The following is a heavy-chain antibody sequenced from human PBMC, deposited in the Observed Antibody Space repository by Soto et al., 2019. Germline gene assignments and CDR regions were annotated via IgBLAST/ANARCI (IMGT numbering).Heavy chain of an antibody. J-gene: IGHJ6*02. V-gene: IGHV4-31*03. D-gene: IGHD5-18*01. Sequence: QVQLQESGPGLVKPSQTLSLTCTVSGGSISSGGYYWSWIRQHPGKGLEWIGYIYYSGSTYYNPSLKSRVTISVDTPKNQFSLKLSSVTAADTAVYYCARDRKGDSYGYTKEQYGMDVWGQGTTVTVSS. CDR2: IYYSGST. CDR3: ARDRKGDSYGYTKEQYGMDV. CDR1: GGSISSGGYY.